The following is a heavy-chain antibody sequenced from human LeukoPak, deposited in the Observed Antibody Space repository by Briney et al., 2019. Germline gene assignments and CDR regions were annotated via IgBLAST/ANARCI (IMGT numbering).Heavy chain of an antibody. V-gene: IGHV3-30*01. J-gene: IGHJ3*02. D-gene: IGHD2-2*01. Sequence: GGSLRLSCAASGFTFSSYAMHWVRQAPGKGLEWVAVISYDGSNKYYADSVKGRFTISRDNSKNTLYMQINSVRAEDTAVYYCARDKPFCSSTSCHPGGALDIWGQGTMVTVSS. CDR1: GFTFSSYA. CDR2: ISYDGSNK. CDR3: ARDKPFCSSTSCHPGGALDI.